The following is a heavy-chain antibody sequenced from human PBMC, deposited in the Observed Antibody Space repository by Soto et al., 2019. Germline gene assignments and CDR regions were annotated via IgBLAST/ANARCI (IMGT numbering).Heavy chain of an antibody. J-gene: IGHJ4*02. Sequence: SETLSLTCTVSGGSISSYYWSWIRQPPGKGLEWIGYIYYSGSTNYNPSLKSRVTISVDTSKNQFSLKLSSVTAADTAVYYCASLAAAGETFFDYWGQGTLVTVSS. CDR1: GGSISSYY. D-gene: IGHD6-13*01. CDR2: IYYSGST. V-gene: IGHV4-59*01. CDR3: ASLAAAGETFFDY.